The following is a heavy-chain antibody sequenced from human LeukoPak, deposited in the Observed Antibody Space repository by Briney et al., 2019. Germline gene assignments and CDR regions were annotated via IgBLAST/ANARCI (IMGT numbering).Heavy chain of an antibody. CDR1: GGSISSYY. Sequence: SETLSLTCTVSGGSISSYYWSWIRQPPGKGLEWIGYIYYSGSTNYNPSLKSRVTISVDTSKNQFSLKLSSVTAADTAVYYCARVGRQGYGGNSGWFDPWGQGTLVTVSS. CDR3: ARVGRQGYGGNSGWFDP. CDR2: IYYSGST. D-gene: IGHD4-23*01. J-gene: IGHJ5*02. V-gene: IGHV4-59*01.